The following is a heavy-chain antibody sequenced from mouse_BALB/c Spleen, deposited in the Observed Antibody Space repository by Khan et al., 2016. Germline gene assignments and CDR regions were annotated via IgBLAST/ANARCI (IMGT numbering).Heavy chain of an antibody. CDR2: INPDSSTI. V-gene: IGHV4-1*02. D-gene: IGHD3-3*01. CDR1: GFAFSRYW. Sequence: EVQLEESGGGLVQPGGSLKLSCAASGFAFSRYWVCWVRQAPGKGIEWIGEINPDSSTINYTPSLKDKFIITRDNAKNTLYLQMSTVRTEDTALYYCAGRAVGTPAWFVYWGQGTLGTVSA. CDR3: AGRAVGTPAWFVY. J-gene: IGHJ3*01.